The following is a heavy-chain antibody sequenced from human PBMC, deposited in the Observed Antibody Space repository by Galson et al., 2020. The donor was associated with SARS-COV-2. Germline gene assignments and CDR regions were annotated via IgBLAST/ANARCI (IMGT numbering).Heavy chain of an antibody. CDR2: IGTGDSTT. J-gene: IGHJ6*02. CDR3: ARFIKGIDSTTQRRKPENSLLSTFQKAKTTYHFYAMDV. V-gene: IGHV3-23*05. D-gene: IGHD2-2*01. Sequence: GGSLRPPCPASGFIFSRYDMAWVRQAPGQGLEGVSAIGTGDSTTHYADSVKGRFTISRDNFRTTLALQLASPRASDTAVYYCARFIKGIDSTTQRRKPENSLLSTFQKAKTTYHFYAMDVWCQGTTVTFSS. CDR1: GFIFSRYD.